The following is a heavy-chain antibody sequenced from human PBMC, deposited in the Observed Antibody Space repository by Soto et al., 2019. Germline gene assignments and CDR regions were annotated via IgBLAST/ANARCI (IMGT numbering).Heavy chain of an antibody. V-gene: IGHV1-69*02. D-gene: IGHD2-21*01. J-gene: IGHJ6*02. CDR1: GGTFSSHI. CDR2: IIPILGVA. CDR3: ARVPIPLFCGMGV. Sequence: QVQLVQSGAEVKKPGSSVKVSCKASGGTFSSHIISWVRQAPGQGLEWMGRIIPILGVANYAQKFQGRVTITADKSTNTAYLELTSMRSEDMAVFYSARVPIPLFCGMGVWGQGTTVTVSS.